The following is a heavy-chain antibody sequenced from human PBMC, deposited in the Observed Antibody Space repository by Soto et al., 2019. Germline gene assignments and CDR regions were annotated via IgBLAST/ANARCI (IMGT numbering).Heavy chain of an antibody. D-gene: IGHD3-16*02. J-gene: IGHJ5*02. CDR1: GGSISSYY. CDR3: ARRMITFGGVIFFSWVAP. Sequence: ETLSLTCTVSGGSISSYYWSWIRQPPGKGLEWIGYIYYSGSTNYNPSLKSRVTISVDTSKNQFSLKLSSVTAADTAVYYCARRMITFGGVIFFSWVAPGGQGPPVPVSS. V-gene: IGHV4-59*08. CDR2: IYYSGST.